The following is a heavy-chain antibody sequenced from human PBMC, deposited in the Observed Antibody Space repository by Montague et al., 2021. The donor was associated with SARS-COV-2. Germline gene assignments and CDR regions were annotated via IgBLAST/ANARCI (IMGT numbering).Heavy chain of an antibody. CDR2: ISHGGGT. CDR3: ASHCGGGRCYFGMDV. CDR1: GGSFSSY. V-gene: IGHV4-34*01. D-gene: IGHD2-15*01. Sequence: SEILSLTCDVYGGSFSSYWSWIRQPPGRGLEWVGQISHGGGTNYKPSLXXRFTISVDTSKNQVSLKLSSVTAADTAVYYCASHCGGGRCYFGMDVWGQGTTVTVSS. J-gene: IGHJ6*02.